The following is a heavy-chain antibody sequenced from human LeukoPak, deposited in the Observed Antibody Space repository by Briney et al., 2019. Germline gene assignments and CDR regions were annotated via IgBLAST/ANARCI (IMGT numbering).Heavy chain of an antibody. J-gene: IGHJ4*02. Sequence: GASVKVSCKASGYTFSGYYMHWVRQAPGQGLEWMGRINPKNGYTNYAQNFQGRVTMTRDTSISTAYMELSRLRSDDTAVYYCARGWGGIDSSGYPFDYWGQGTLVTVSS. CDR2: INPKNGYT. D-gene: IGHD3-22*01. CDR3: ARGWGGIDSSGYPFDY. V-gene: IGHV1-2*06. CDR1: GYTFSGYY.